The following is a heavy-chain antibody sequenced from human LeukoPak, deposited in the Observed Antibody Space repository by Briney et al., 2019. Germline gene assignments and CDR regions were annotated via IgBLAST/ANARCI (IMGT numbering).Heavy chain of an antibody. CDR3: AGSLLGHYYYYMDV. J-gene: IGHJ6*03. CDR1: GFTFSSNN. Sequence: GGSLRLSCAASGFTFSSNNMNWVRQAPGKGLEWVSSISTSSSYIYFADSVKGRFTISRDNAKKSLYLQMNSLRAEDTALYYCAGSLLGHYYYYMDVWGKGTTVTVSS. CDR2: ISTSSSYI. V-gene: IGHV3-21*04.